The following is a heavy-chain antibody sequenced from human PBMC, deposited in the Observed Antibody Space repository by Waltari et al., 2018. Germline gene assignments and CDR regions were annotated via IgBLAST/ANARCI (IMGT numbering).Heavy chain of an antibody. CDR2: ISWDGGST. CDR1: GFTFDDYA. J-gene: IGHJ6*03. Sequence: EVQLVESGGVVVQPGGSLRLSCAASGFTFDDYAMHWVRQAPGKGLEWVSLISWDGGSTYYADSVKGRFTISRDNSKNSLYLQMNSLRAEDTALYYCAKDYYGSGSYYMAYYYYYMDVWGKGTTVTVSS. V-gene: IGHV3-43D*04. CDR3: AKDYYGSGSYYMAYYYYYMDV. D-gene: IGHD3-10*01.